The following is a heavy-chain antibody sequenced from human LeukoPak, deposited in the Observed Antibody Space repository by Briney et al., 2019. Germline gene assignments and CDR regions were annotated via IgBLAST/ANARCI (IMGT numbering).Heavy chain of an antibody. CDR2: ITSESAHI. J-gene: IGHJ4*02. Sequence: GGSLRLSCAASGFTFSSYAMSWVRQAPGKGLDWVSSITSESAHIFYADSVKGRFTISRDNAKNSLYLQMSSLTAEDTAVYYCARVRGYSRDYWGQGTLVTVSS. CDR3: ARVRGYSRDY. CDR1: GFTFSSYA. D-gene: IGHD6-13*01. V-gene: IGHV3-21*01.